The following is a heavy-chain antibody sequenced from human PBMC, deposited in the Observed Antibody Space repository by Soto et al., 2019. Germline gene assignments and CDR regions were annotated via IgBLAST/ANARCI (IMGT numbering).Heavy chain of an antibody. CDR3: ARERFLEWLFETNGMDV. D-gene: IGHD3-3*01. CDR1: GFTFSSYS. Sequence: GGSLRLSCAASGFTFSSYSMNWVRQAPGKGLEWVSYISSSSSTIYYADSVKGRFTISRDNAKNSLYLQMNSLRDEDTAVYYCARERFLEWLFETNGMDVWGQGTTVTVSS. J-gene: IGHJ6*02. V-gene: IGHV3-48*02. CDR2: ISSSSSTI.